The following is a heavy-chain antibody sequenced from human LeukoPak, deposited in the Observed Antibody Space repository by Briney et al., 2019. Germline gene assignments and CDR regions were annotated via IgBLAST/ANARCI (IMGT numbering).Heavy chain of an antibody. J-gene: IGHJ4*02. CDR1: GFRFSDYW. V-gene: IGHV3-7*01. CDR3: ARVGAWELQRVFDY. D-gene: IGHD1-26*01. Sequence: GGSLRLSCAASGFRFSDYWVTWVRQVPGKGLEWVANIRQGGNEMYYADSVKDRFTISRDNARNSLYLEMNSLRTEDTAVYYCARVGAWELQRVFDYWGQGTLVTVSS. CDR2: IRQGGNEM.